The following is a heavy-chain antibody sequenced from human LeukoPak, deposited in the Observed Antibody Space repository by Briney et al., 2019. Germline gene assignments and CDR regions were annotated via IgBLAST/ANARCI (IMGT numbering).Heavy chain of an antibody. CDR1: GDSIGNYY. CDR2: VYYSGST. J-gene: IGHJ4*02. V-gene: IGHV4-59*12. D-gene: IGHD2-2*01. CDR3: ASDYCSSTSCSFDY. Sequence: SETLSLTCAVSGDSIGNYYWSWIRQPPGKGLEWIGYVYYSGSTNYNPSLKSRVTISVDTSKNQFSLKLSSVTAADTAVYYCASDYCSSTSCSFDYWGQGTLVTVSS.